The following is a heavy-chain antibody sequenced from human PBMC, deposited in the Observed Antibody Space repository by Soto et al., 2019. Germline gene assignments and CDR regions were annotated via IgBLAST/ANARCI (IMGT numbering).Heavy chain of an antibody. CDR2: IKSKTDGGAT. D-gene: IGHD3-22*01. CDR1: GFTFSNAW. CDR3: TTETITYYYDSSGYYLSDY. J-gene: IGHJ4*02. Sequence: PGGSLRLSCAASGFTFSNAWMNWVRQAPGKGLEWVGRIKSKTDGGATDYAAPVKGRFTISRDDSKNTLYLQMNSLKTEDTAVYYCTTETITYYYDSSGYYLSDYWGQGTLVTVSS. V-gene: IGHV3-15*07.